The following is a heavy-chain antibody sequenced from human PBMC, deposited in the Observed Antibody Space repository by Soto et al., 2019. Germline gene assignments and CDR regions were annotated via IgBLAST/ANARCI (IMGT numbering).Heavy chain of an antibody. J-gene: IGHJ5*02. D-gene: IGHD5-12*01. CDR1: GGTFSSYA. Sequence: SVKVSCKASGGTFSSYAISWVRQAPGQGLEWMGGSIPISGTANYAQKFQGRVTITADKSTSTAYMELSSLRSEDTAVYYCARYDGYNSYNWFEPWGQGTLVTVSS. V-gene: IGHV1-69*06. CDR2: SIPISGTA. CDR3: ARYDGYNSYNWFEP.